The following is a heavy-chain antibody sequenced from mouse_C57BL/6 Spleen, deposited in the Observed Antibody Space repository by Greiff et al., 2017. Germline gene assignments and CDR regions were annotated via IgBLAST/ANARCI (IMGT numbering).Heavy chain of an antibody. CDR3: ARPLITTVVAPGD. Sequence: EVQLQESGPGLVKPSQSLSLTCSVTGYSITSGYYWNWIRQFPGNKLEWMGYISYDGSNNYNPSLKNLISISGDTSKNQFFLKLNSVTTEDTATYYCARPLITTVVAPGDWGQGTSVTVSS. J-gene: IGHJ4*01. CDR2: ISYDGSN. CDR1: GYSITSGYY. V-gene: IGHV3-6*01. D-gene: IGHD1-1*01.